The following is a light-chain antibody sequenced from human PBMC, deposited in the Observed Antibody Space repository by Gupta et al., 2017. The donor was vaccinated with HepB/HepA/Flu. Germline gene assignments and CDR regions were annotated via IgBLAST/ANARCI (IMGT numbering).Light chain of an antibody. V-gene: IGKV1-9*01. CDR2: TAS. Sequence: DIKLTQSPSFLSASVGDRVTLTCRDRQGISRFLAWYQQKPGKAPNLLIYTASTVKSGVPSRFSGSGFGTEFTLTISRQQPEDFANYSCQQQHSSPWPFGQGTKVEIK. J-gene: IGKJ1*01. CDR1: QGISRF. CDR3: QQQHSSPWP.